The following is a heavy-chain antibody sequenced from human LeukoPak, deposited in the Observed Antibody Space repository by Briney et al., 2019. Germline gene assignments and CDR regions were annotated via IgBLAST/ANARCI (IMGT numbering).Heavy chain of an antibody. V-gene: IGHV3-21*01. J-gene: IGHJ4*02. Sequence: GGSLRLSCAASGFTFSSYSMNWVRQAPGKGLEWVSSISSSSSYIYYADSVKGRFTISRDNAKNSLYLQMNSLRAEDTAAYYCAVSPRSGYYGDYWGQGTLVTVSS. CDR2: ISSSSSYI. CDR3: AVSPRSGYYGDY. D-gene: IGHD3-22*01. CDR1: GFTFSSYS.